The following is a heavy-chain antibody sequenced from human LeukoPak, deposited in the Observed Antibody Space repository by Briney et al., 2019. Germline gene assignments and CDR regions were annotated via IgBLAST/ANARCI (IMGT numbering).Heavy chain of an antibody. CDR3: ARGGYYDSSLFDP. CDR2: IIPIFGTA. D-gene: IGHD3-22*01. V-gene: IGHV1-69*05. J-gene: IGHJ5*02. Sequence: SVKLSCKASGGTFSSYAISWVRQAPGQGLEWMGGIIPIFGTANYAQKFQGRVTITTDESTSTAYMELSSLRSEDTAVYYCARGGYYDSSLFDPWGQGTLVTVSS. CDR1: GGTFSSYA.